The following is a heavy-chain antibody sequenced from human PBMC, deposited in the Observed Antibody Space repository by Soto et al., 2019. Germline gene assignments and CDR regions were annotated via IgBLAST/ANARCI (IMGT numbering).Heavy chain of an antibody. CDR1: VGSISNDY. CDR2: IYYSGSI. D-gene: IGHD6-19*01. Sequence: SATLSLTYTVSVGSISNDYWSWIRQPPGKGLEWIGYIYYSGSINYTPSLKSRVTISEDTSKNQFSLKMSSVTAADTAVYYCAREIAVAGTHYFDYWGQGTLVTVSS. J-gene: IGHJ4*02. CDR3: AREIAVAGTHYFDY. V-gene: IGHV4-59*01.